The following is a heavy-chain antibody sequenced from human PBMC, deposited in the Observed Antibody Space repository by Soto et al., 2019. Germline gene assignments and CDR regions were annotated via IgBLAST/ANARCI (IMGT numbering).Heavy chain of an antibody. CDR3: AKAGDSSSWYGSGY. J-gene: IGHJ4*02. CDR2: ISGSGGST. D-gene: IGHD6-13*01. CDR1: GFTFSSYA. V-gene: IGHV3-23*01. Sequence: EVQLLESGGGLVQPGGSLRLSCAASGFTFSSYAMSWVRQAPGKGLEWVSAISGSGGSTYYADSVKGRFTISRDNSKDTLYLQMNSLRAEDTAVYYCAKAGDSSSWYGSGYWGQGTLVTVSS.